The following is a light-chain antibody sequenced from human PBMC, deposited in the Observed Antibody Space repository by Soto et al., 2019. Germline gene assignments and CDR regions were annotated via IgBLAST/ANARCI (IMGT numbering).Light chain of an antibody. CDR1: SSDVGGYKY. V-gene: IGLV2-8*01. J-gene: IGLJ1*01. CDR3: SSYAGINNLGV. CDR2: EVN. Sequence: QSALTQPPSASGSPGQSVTISCTGTSSDVGGYKYVSWYHQHPGKAPNLMIFEVNKRPSGVPDRFSGSKSGNTASLTVSGLQAEDEADYYCSSYAGINNLGVFGTGTKLTVL.